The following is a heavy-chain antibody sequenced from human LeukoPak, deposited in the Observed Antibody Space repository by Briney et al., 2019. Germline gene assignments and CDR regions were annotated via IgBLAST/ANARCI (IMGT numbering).Heavy chain of an antibody. J-gene: IGHJ4*02. Sequence: SETQSLPCTLSGDSSSSYYWSWIRQPPGKTLEWIGYIHSSGRTNYNPSLKSRVTMSVDTSKNQFSLKLSSVTAADTAVYYCVRGGGYLPDYWGQGTLVTVSS. CDR3: VRGGGYLPDY. D-gene: IGHD5-12*01. V-gene: IGHV4-59*01. CDR2: IHSSGRT. CDR1: GDSSSSYY.